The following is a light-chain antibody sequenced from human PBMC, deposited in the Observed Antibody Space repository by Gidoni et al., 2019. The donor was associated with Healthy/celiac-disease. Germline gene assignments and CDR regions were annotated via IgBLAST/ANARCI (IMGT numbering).Light chain of an antibody. Sequence: EIVMTQSPATLSVSPGERATLSCRASQRVSSNLAWYQQKPGQAPRLLIYDASTRATGIPARFSGTWSGTDFTLTISSLQSEDFYVYYCQQYIYWPPAFGQGTKVEIK. J-gene: IGKJ1*01. V-gene: IGKV3-15*01. CDR1: QRVSSN. CDR3: QQYIYWPPA. CDR2: DAS.